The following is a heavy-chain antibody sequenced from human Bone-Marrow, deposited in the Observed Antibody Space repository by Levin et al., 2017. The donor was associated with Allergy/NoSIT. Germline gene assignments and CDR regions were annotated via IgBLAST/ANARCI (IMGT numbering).Heavy chain of an antibody. Sequence: GGSLRLSCEAFGFTFSSYPMTWVRQAPGKGLEWLSFISSGSDYIYYADSLKGRITVSRDNANNSVHLQMNSLRAEDTALYYCARARMTMVRGIITFFYGLDVWGQGTTVTVSS. J-gene: IGHJ6*02. CDR1: GFTFSSYP. V-gene: IGHV3-21*01. D-gene: IGHD3-10*01. CDR3: ARARMTMVRGIITFFYGLDV. CDR2: ISSGSDYI.